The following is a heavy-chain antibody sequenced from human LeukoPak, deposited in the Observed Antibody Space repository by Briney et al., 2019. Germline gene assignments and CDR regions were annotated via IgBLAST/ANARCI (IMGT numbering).Heavy chain of an antibody. CDR2: ISGSGGST. Sequence: PGGSLRLSCAASGFTFSSYAMHWVRQAPGKGLEWVSAISGSGGSTYYADSVKGRFTISGDNSKNTLYLQMNSLRAEDTAVYYCAKGEGVLFEWFALGAFDIWGQGTMVTVSS. D-gene: IGHD3-3*01. J-gene: IGHJ3*02. CDR1: GFTFSSYA. CDR3: AKGEGVLFEWFALGAFDI. V-gene: IGHV3-23*01.